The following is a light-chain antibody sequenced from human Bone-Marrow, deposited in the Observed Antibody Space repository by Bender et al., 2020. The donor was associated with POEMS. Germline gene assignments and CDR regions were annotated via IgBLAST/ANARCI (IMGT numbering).Light chain of an antibody. CDR3: CSYAGKYV. J-gene: IGLJ1*01. V-gene: IGLV2-11*01. CDR2: DVT. Sequence: HSALTQPRSVSGSLGQSVTISCTGTSTDVRTYKSLSWYQQHPGNAPKVIIYDVTKRPSGVPGRFSGSNSGNTVSLTISWLQAEDEADYYCCSYAGKYVFGSGTKVTVL. CDR1: STDVRTYKS.